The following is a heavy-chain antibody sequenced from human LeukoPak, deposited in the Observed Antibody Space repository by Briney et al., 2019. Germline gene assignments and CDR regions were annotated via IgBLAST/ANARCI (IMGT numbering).Heavy chain of an antibody. D-gene: IGHD3-16*01. CDR2: IFPSAGNT. CDR3: VREFSGGYFDY. Sequence: GASVKVSCKASGYTFTRYYLHWVRQAPGQGLEWMGIIFPSAGNTNYAQKFQGRVTMTRDMFTSTVYMELSSLRSEDTAVYYCVREFSGGYFDYWGQGTLVTVSS. V-gene: IGHV1-46*01. CDR1: GYTFTRYY. J-gene: IGHJ4*02.